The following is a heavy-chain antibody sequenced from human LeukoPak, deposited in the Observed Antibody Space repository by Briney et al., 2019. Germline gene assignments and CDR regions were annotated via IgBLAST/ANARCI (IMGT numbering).Heavy chain of an antibody. Sequence: GGSLLLYCDTSGFSLSFFAMWVLRQAPGKGLEWVSTINANSGTRSYAASVRGRFTISNDKSKNTLYLQLNTLRADDTAVYYCAKTISGGLEVTADWFPRWGQGTLVVVSS. CDR3: AKTISGGLEVTADWFPR. J-gene: IGHJ4*01. CDR2: INANSGTR. V-gene: IGHV3-23*01. D-gene: IGHD3-9*01. CDR1: GFSLSFFA.